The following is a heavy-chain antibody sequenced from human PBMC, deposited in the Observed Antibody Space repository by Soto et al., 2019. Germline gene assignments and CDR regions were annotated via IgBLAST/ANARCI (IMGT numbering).Heavy chain of an antibody. J-gene: IGHJ3*02. CDR2: VYYSGST. D-gene: IGHD3-16*01. Sequence: SETLALTCTVSGGSISSRNYYWGGIRQPPGKGLEWIGSVYYSGSTSYNSSLKSRVTISVDTSKNQFSLRLSSVTAADTAVYSCASPTLGASHIWAQGTMVTVS. CDR3: ASPTLGASHI. CDR1: GGSISSRNYY. V-gene: IGHV4-39*01.